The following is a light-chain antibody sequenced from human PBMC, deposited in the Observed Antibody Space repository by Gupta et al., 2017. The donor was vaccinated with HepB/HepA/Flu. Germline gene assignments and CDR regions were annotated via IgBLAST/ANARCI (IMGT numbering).Light chain of an antibody. CDR3: QQRSNGVCS. Sequence: EIVLTQSPATLSLSPGERATLSCRASQSVSSYLAWYKQKPGQAPRLLIYDASNRATGIPARFSGSGSGTDFTLTISSLEPEDFAVYYCQQRSNGVCSFGQGTKLEIK. J-gene: IGKJ2*04. CDR1: QSVSSY. CDR2: DAS. V-gene: IGKV3-11*01.